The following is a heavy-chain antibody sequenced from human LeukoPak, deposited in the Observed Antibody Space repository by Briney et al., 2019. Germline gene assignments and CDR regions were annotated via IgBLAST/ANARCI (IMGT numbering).Heavy chain of an antibody. V-gene: IGHV1-69*04. CDR2: IIPILGIA. J-gene: IGHJ3*02. D-gene: IGHD3-22*01. Sequence: GASVKVSCKASGGTFSSYAISWVRQAPGQGLEWVGRIIPILGIANYAQKFQGRVTITADKSTSTAYMELSSLRSEDTAVYYCAKDRDDSSGYQGHPFDIWGQGTMVTASS. CDR1: GGTFSSYA. CDR3: AKDRDDSSGYQGHPFDI.